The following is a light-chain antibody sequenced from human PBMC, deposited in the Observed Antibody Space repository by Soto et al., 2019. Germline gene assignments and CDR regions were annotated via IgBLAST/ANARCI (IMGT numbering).Light chain of an antibody. V-gene: IGLV7-46*01. J-gene: IGLJ2*01. Sequence: QTVVTQEPSLTVSPGGTVTLTCASTTGTVTSGHFPYWFQQKPGQAPRTLIYDTTYRHSWTPARFSGSLLGGKAALTLSGAQPEDEAEYFCVLYYSAVGLVFGGGTQLTVL. CDR3: VLYYSAVGLV. CDR2: DTT. CDR1: TGTVTSGHF.